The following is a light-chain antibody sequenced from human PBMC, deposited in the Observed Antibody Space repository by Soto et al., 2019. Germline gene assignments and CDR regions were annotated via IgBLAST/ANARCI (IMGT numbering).Light chain of an antibody. V-gene: IGKV3-20*01. Sequence: EIVMTQSPATLSVSPWERATLSCRASQSVSSNLAWYQQKPGQAPRLLMSGASNRATGIPDGFTGSGSGTDFTLTITRLEPEDFAVYYCQQYSSSRTFGQGTKVDIK. CDR1: QSVSSN. CDR3: QQYSSSRT. J-gene: IGKJ1*01. CDR2: GAS.